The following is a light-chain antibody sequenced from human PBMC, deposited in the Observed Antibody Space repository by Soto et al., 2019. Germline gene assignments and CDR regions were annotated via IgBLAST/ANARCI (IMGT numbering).Light chain of an antibody. Sequence: QSVLTQPRSVSGSPGQSVTIACTGTSSDGGRYDYVSWYQQHPGKAPKLIIYDVSERPSGVPDRFSGSKFGNTASLTISGLQAEDEADYSCCSFAGSYTYVFGTGTKATVL. CDR3: CSFAGSYTYV. V-gene: IGLV2-11*01. J-gene: IGLJ1*01. CDR2: DVS. CDR1: SSDGGRYDY.